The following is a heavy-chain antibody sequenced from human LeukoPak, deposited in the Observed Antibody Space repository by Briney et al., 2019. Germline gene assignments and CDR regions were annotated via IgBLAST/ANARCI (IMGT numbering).Heavy chain of an antibody. Sequence: GGSLRLSCAASGFTFDDYGMSWVRQAPGKGLEWVSGINWNGGSTGYADSVKGRFTISRDNVKNSLYLQMDSLKTEDTAVYYCTGNYYGSGSYADFDYWGQGTLVTVSS. CDR2: INWNGGST. CDR1: GFTFDDYG. J-gene: IGHJ4*02. V-gene: IGHV3-20*04. D-gene: IGHD3-10*01. CDR3: TGNYYGSGSYADFDY.